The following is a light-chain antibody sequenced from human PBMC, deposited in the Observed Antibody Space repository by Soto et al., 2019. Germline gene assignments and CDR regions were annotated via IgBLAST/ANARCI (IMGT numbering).Light chain of an antibody. CDR3: CSYAGSYTWV. V-gene: IGLV2-11*01. J-gene: IGLJ3*02. Sequence: QSVLTQPRSVSGSPGQSVTISCTGTSRDVGNYNYVSWYQQHPGKAPKLMIYDVTKWPSGVPDRFSASKSGNTASLTISGLQAEDEADYYCCSYAGSYTWVFGGGTKLTVL. CDR1: SRDVGNYNY. CDR2: DVT.